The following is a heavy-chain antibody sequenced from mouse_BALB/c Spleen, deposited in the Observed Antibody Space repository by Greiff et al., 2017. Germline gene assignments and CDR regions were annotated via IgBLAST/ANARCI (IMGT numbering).Heavy chain of an antibody. Sequence: VQVVESGAELMKPGASVKISCKATGYTFSSYWIEWVKQRPGHGLEWIGEILPGSGSTNYNEKFKGKATFTADTSSNTAYMQLSSLTSEDSAVYYCARRDYRYAMDYWGQGTSVTVSS. J-gene: IGHJ4*01. CDR2: ILPGSGST. CDR3: ARRDYRYAMDY. D-gene: IGHD2-14*01. V-gene: IGHV1-9*01. CDR1: GYTFSSYW.